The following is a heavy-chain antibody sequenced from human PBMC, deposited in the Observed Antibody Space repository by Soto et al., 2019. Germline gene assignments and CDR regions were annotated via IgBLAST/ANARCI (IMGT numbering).Heavy chain of an antibody. CDR1: GFTFSSYA. D-gene: IGHD6-6*01. CDR2: ISGSGGST. J-gene: IGHJ4*02. V-gene: IGHV3-23*01. CDR3: AKDFAGFGGWDLYSSSSGSYDY. Sequence: GGSLRLSCAASGFTFSSYAMSWVRQAPGKGLEWVSAISGSGGSTYYADSVKGRFTISRDNSKNTLYLQMNSLRAEDTAVYYCAKDFAGFGGWDLYSSSSGSYDYWGQGTLVTVSS.